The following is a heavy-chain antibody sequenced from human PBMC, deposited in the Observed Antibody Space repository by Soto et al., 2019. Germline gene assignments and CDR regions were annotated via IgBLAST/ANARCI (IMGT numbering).Heavy chain of an antibody. CDR1: GDSISSDKW. CDR2: IYHSGST. J-gene: IGHJ4*02. V-gene: IGHV4-4*02. Sequence: SETLSLTCAVSGDSISSDKWWSWIRQPPGKGQQWNGEIYHSGSTKYNPKLKRRVNITVDKTKNQISLKLSSMTDADTAVYYCARGETQQQRDYWGQGTLVTVS. D-gene: IGHD6-13*01. CDR3: ARGETQQQRDY.